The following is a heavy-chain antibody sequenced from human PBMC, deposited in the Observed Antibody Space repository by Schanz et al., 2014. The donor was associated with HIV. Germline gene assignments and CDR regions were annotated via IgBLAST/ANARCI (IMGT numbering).Heavy chain of an antibody. Sequence: QVQLVQSGAEVKKPGSSVKVSCKASGGTFSSYAISWVRQAPGQGLEWMGGIIPIFGTANYTQNFQGRVTITADESTSAAYMELSRLRNDDTAVYFCSRGLLPIDLTGHDYWGQGTLVIVSS. CDR3: SRGLLPIDLTGHDY. V-gene: IGHV1-69*01. D-gene: IGHD3-9*01. CDR1: GGTFSSYA. J-gene: IGHJ4*02. CDR2: IIPIFGTA.